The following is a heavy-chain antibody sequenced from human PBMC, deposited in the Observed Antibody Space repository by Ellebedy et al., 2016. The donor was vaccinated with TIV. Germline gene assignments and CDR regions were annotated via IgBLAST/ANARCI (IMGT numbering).Heavy chain of an antibody. CDR3: ARAGVPAADYYYYGMDV. CDR1: GGTFSSYA. Sequence: SVKVSXXASGGTFSSYAISWVRQAPGQGLEWMGGIIPIFGTANYAQKFQGRVTITADESTSTAYMELSSLRSEDTAVYYCARAGVPAADYYYYGMDVWGQGTTVTVSS. D-gene: IGHD2-2*01. CDR2: IIPIFGTA. J-gene: IGHJ6*02. V-gene: IGHV1-69*13.